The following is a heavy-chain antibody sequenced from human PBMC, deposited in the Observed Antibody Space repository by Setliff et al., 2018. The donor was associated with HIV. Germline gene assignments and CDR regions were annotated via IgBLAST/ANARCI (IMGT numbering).Heavy chain of an antibody. J-gene: IGHJ4*02. V-gene: IGHV4-59*08. CDR2: VSTTDGA. CDR1: ADSVTSYS. Sequence: SETLSLTCSVSADSVTSYSWEWIRQPPGRRLEWIGSVSTTDGATYNPSLQSRVSISVDTSKNQFSLKLSSVTAADTAVYYCARHVGYSSSSLDYWGQGTPVTVSS. D-gene: IGHD6-6*01. CDR3: ARHVGYSSSSLDY.